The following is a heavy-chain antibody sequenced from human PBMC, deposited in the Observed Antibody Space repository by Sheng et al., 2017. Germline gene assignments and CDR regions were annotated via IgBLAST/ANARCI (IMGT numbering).Heavy chain of an antibody. V-gene: IGHV1-69*04. D-gene: IGHD2-2*01. CDR1: GGTFSSYA. CDR2: IIPILGIA. CDR3: ARRGYCSSTSCSSLYYYYYMDV. J-gene: IGHJ6*03. Sequence: QVQLVQSGAEVKKPGSSVKVSCKASGGTFSSYAISWVRQAPGQGLEWMGGIIPILGIANYAQKFQGRVTITADKSTSTAYMELSSLRSEDTAVYYCARRGYCSSTSCSSLYYYYYMDVWGKGTTVTVSS.